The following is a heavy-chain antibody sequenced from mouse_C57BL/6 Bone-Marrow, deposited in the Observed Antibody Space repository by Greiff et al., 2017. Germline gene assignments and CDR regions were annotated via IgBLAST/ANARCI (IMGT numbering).Heavy chain of an antibody. J-gene: IGHJ3*01. CDR3: ARPYYYGRAPWFAY. CDR1: GYTFTSYW. Sequence: VQLQQPGAELVKPGASVKLSCKASGYTFTSYWMQWVKQRPGQGLEWIGEIDPSESYTNYNQKFKGKATLTVDTSSSTAYMQLSSLTSEDSAVYYCARPYYYGRAPWFAYWGQGTLVTVSA. D-gene: IGHD1-1*01. V-gene: IGHV1-50*01. CDR2: IDPSESYT.